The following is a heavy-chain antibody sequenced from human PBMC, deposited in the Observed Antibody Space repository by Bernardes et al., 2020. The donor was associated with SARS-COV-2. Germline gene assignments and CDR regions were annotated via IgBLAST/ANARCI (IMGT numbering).Heavy chain of an antibody. D-gene: IGHD3-10*01. CDR3: ARDLQGLDVQVSLWVRELTDV. Sequence: GGSLRLSCAASGFTFSDYTMGWIRQAPGKGLEWVSYISSPGSTIYYTDSVKGRFTASRDNAKNSLYLEMNNLRAEDSAVYYCARDLQGLDVQVSLWVRELTDVWGQGTTVTVSS. CDR2: ISSPGSTI. J-gene: IGHJ6*02. CDR1: GFTFSDYT. V-gene: IGHV3-11*01.